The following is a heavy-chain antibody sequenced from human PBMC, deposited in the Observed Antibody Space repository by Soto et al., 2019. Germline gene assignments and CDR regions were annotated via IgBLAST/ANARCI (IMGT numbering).Heavy chain of an antibody. CDR2: ISYDGSNK. D-gene: IGHD3-10*01. Sequence: SGGSLRLSCAASGFTFSSYGMHWVRQAPGKGLEWVAVISYDGSNKYYADSVKGRFTISRDNSKNTLYLQMNSLRAEDTAVYYCAKDDAPRGGPLSYYFDYWGQGTLVTVSS. CDR1: GFTFSSYG. J-gene: IGHJ4*02. V-gene: IGHV3-30*18. CDR3: AKDDAPRGGPLSYYFDY.